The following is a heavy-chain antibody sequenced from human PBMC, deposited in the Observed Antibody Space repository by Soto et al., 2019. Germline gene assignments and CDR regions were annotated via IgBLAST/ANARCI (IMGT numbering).Heavy chain of an antibody. Sequence: EVQLVESGGGLVQPGGSLRLSCAASGFTFSSYSMNWVRQAPGKGLEWVSYISSSSTIYYADSVKGRFTISRDNANNSLYLQMNSLRDEDTAVYYCARSRPPTNYYDSSGYYYWGQGTLVTVSS. CDR3: ARSRPPTNYYDSSGYYY. V-gene: IGHV3-48*02. J-gene: IGHJ4*02. D-gene: IGHD3-22*01. CDR1: GFTFSSYS. CDR2: ISSSSTI.